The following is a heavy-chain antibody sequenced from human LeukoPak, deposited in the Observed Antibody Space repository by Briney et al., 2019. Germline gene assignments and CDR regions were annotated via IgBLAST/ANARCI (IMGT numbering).Heavy chain of an antibody. J-gene: IGHJ4*02. D-gene: IGHD4-17*01. CDR3: AKEKTTVTTGFDY. V-gene: IGHV3-23*01. CDR1: GFNFRKYG. Sequence: GGSLRLSCDASGFNFRKYGMTWVRQAPGKGHEWVSSITVDGEDTFYADSVKGRFTISRDDSMNRLFLQMDSLRAEDTAVYYCAKEKTTVTTGFDYWGQGTLVTVSS. CDR2: ITVDGEDT.